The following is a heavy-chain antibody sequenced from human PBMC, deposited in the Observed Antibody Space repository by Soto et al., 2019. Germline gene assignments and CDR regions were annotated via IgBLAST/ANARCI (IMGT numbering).Heavy chain of an antibody. CDR2: TYYSGST. CDR3: ASGVRTYFDY. Sequence: PSDTLSLTCTVSGGSISSYYWSWIRQPPGKRLEWIGYTYYSGSTNYNPSLKSRVTMSVDTSKNQFSLRLSSVTAADTAVYYCASGVRTYFDYWGQGTLVTVSS. D-gene: IGHD1-1*01. J-gene: IGHJ4*02. CDR1: GGSISSYY. V-gene: IGHV4-59*07.